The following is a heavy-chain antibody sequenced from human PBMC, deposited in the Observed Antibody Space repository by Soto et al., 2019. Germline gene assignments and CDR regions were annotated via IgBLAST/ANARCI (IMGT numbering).Heavy chain of an antibody. CDR1: GGSISSYY. V-gene: IGHV4-59*01. Sequence: SETLSLTCTVSGGSISSYYWSWIRQPPGKGLEWIGYIYYSGSTNYNPSLKSRVTISVDTSKNQFSLKLSSVTAADTAVDYCAREIAVGATPGDNWFDPWGQGTLVTVSS. CDR2: IYYSGST. D-gene: IGHD1-26*01. CDR3: AREIAVGATPGDNWFDP. J-gene: IGHJ5*02.